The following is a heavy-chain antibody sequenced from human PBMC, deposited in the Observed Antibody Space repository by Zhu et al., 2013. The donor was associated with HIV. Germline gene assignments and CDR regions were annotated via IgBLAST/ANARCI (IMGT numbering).Heavy chain of an antibody. CDR1: GYTFTGYY. Sequence: QVQLVQSGAEVKKPGASVKVSCKASGYTFTGYYMHWVRQAPGQGLEWMGWINPNSGGTKYERKFQGRVTMTGDTSISTAYMELSRLRSDDMAVYYCARAEGTAAANFDYWGQGTLVTVSS. V-gene: IGHV1-2*02. CDR3: ARAEGTAAANFDY. J-gene: IGHJ4*02. D-gene: IGHD6-13*01. CDR2: INPNSGGT.